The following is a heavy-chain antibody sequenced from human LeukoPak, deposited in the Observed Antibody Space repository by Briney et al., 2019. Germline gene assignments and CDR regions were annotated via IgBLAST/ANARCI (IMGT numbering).Heavy chain of an antibody. D-gene: IGHD2-21*01. J-gene: IGHJ4*02. Sequence: GGSLRLSCAASGFTFTSHAMNWVRQAPGKGLEWISYIGVGSSYTNHADSVKGRFTISRDNAKNSLYLQMNSLRAEDTAVYYCARVVGDTGYYFDYWGQGTLVTVSS. CDR2: IGVGSSYT. CDR3: ARVVGDTGYYFDY. CDR1: GFTFTSHA. V-gene: IGHV3-21*05.